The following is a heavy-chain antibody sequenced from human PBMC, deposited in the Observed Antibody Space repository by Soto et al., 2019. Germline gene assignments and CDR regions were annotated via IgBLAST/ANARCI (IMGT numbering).Heavy chain of an antibody. CDR3: ARIRGDYDSSGFLGFDS. D-gene: IGHD3-22*01. Sequence: SGPTLVNPTQTLTLTCTFSGFSLTTGGMCVSWIRQSPGKALEWLALIDWDDEKSYSASLKTRLTISKDTSKNQVVLKMTNMDPADTATYFCARIRGDYDSSGFLGFDSWGQGTLVTVPS. V-gene: IGHV2-70*01. J-gene: IGHJ4*02. CDR2: IDWDDEK. CDR1: GFSLTTGGMC.